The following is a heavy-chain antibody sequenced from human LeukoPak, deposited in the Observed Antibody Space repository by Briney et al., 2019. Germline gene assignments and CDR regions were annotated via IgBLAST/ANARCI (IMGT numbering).Heavy chain of an antibody. CDR1: GFTFSSYE. CDR3: ARDLNRGPAAIYDY. V-gene: IGHV3-48*03. Sequence: GGSLRLSCAASGFTFSSYEMNWVRQAPGKGLEWVSYISSSGSTIYYADSVKGRFTISRDNAKNSLYLQMNSLRAEDTAVYYGARDLNRGPAAIYDYWGEGTLVSVSS. D-gene: IGHD2-2*02. CDR2: ISSSGSTI. J-gene: IGHJ4*02.